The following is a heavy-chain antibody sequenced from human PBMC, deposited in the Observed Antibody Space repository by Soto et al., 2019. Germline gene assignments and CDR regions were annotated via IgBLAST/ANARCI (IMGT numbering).Heavy chain of an antibody. J-gene: IGHJ6*02. CDR2: ISSSGSTT. Sequence: GGSLRLSCAASGFTFSSYEMNWVRQAPGKGLEWVSYISSSGSTTYYADSVKGRFTISRDNAKNSLYLQMNSLRAEDTAVYYCAREKGVSPSAWVWYYYYGMDVWGQGTTVTVSS. CDR3: AREKGVSPSAWVWYYYYGMDV. CDR1: GFTFSSYE. V-gene: IGHV3-48*03. D-gene: IGHD1-26*01.